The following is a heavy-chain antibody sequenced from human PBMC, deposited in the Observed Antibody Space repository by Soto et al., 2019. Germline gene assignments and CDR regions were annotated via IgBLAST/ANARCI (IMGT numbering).Heavy chain of an antibody. V-gene: IGHV4-34*01. J-gene: IGHJ6*02. Sequence: SLTCAVYGGSFSVYYWSWIRQPPGKGLEWIGEINHSGSTNYNPSLKSRVTISVDTSKNQFSLKLSSVTAADTAVYYCARGTSIAARPIFPNYYYYGMDVWGQGTTVTVSS. CDR1: GGSFSVYY. CDR3: ARGTSIAARPIFPNYYYYGMDV. CDR2: INHSGST. D-gene: IGHD6-6*01.